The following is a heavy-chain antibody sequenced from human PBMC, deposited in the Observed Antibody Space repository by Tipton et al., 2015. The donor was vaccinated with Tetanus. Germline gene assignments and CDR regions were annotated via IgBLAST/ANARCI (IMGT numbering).Heavy chain of an antibody. J-gene: IGHJ6*02. Sequence: GLVKPSETLSLTCTVSGGSISSYYWSWIRQPPGKGLEWIGYIYYSGSTNYNPSLKSRVTISVDTSKNQFSLKLSSVTAADTAVYYCARDNRFPGDYYYGMDVWGQGTTVTVSS. CDR3: ARDNRFPGDYYYGMDV. D-gene: IGHD1-14*01. CDR1: GGSISSYY. V-gene: IGHV4-59*01. CDR2: IYYSGST.